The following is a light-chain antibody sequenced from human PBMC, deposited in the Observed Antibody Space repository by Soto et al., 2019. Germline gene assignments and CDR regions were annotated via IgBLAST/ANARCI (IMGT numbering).Light chain of an antibody. CDR3: CSYAGSYTWV. CDR2: DVT. CDR1: SSDVGAYDY. J-gene: IGLJ2*01. V-gene: IGLV2-11*01. Sequence: QSVLTQPRSVSESPGQSVTISCTGTSSDVGAYDYVSWYQQHPGKAPQLMIYDVTKRPSGVPHRFSGSRSGNTASLTISGLQAEDDAGYYCCSYAGSYTWVFGGGTKLTVL.